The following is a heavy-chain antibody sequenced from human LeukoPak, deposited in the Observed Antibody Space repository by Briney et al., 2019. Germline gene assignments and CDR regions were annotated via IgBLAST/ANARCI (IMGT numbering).Heavy chain of an antibody. J-gene: IGHJ4*02. CDR1: GFSSGKYW. Sequence: QSGGSLRLSCVASGFSSGKYWMSWVRQAPGKGLEWVANIKLDGSEKNYVDSVKGRFTISRDNTKNSLYLQMNSLRAEDTAVFYCARDQYDTWSRRGNFDSWGQGTLVIVSS. D-gene: IGHD3/OR15-3a*01. V-gene: IGHV3-7*03. CDR3: ARDQYDTWSRRGNFDS. CDR2: IKLDGSEK.